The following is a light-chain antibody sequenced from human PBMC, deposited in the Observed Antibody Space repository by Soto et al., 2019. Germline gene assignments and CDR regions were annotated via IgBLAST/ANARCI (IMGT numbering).Light chain of an antibody. CDR2: AAS. CDR1: QGISSY. V-gene: IGKV1-8*01. J-gene: IGKJ1*01. Sequence: AIRMTQSPSSLSASTGARVTITCRASQGISSYLAWYQQKPGKAPKLLIYAASTLQSGVPTRFSGSGSGTDFTLTTSCLQSEDFATYYYQQYYSYPRTFGQGTKVEIK. CDR3: QQYYSYPRT.